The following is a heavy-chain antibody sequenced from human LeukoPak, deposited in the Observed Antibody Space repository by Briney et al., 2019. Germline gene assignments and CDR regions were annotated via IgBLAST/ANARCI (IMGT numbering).Heavy chain of an antibody. CDR1: GGTFSSYA. V-gene: IGHV1-69*04. CDR3: ARGYCSGGSCYRFDY. CDR2: IIPILGIA. J-gene: IGHJ4*02. Sequence: GASVKVSCKASGGTFSSYAISWVRQAPGQGLEWMGRIIPILGIANYARKFQGRVTITADKSTSTAYMELSSLRSEDTAVYYCARGYCSGGSCYRFDYWGQGTLVTVSS. D-gene: IGHD2-15*01.